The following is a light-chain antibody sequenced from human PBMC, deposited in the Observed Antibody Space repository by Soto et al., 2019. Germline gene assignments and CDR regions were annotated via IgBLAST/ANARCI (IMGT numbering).Light chain of an antibody. J-gene: IGKJ5*01. V-gene: IGKV1-16*01. CDR1: RYITNS. CDR3: QQLKNYPIT. Sequence: DIQMSQSTSSLSAALGDRVTITCLASRYITNSLHWFQQKPGKAPKLLIYAASALHSGVPSRFSGSGSGTDFTLTISSLQPEDFAIYFCQQLKNYPITFGQGTRLAI. CDR2: AAS.